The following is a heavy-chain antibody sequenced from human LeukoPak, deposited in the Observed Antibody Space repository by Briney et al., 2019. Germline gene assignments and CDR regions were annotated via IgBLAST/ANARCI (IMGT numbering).Heavy chain of an antibody. J-gene: IGHJ4*02. CDR1: GGSFSGYY. V-gene: IGHV4-34*01. Sequence: SETLSLTCAVYGGSFSGYYWSWIRQPPGKGLEWIGEINHSGSTNYNPSLKSRVTMSVDTSKSQFSLRLSSVTAADTAVYYCARTFRGGNFDFWGQGTLVTVSS. CDR3: ARTFRGGNFDF. D-gene: IGHD3-16*01. CDR2: INHSGST.